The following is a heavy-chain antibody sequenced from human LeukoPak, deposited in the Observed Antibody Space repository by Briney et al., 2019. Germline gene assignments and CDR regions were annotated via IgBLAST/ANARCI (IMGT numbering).Heavy chain of an antibody. CDR1: GFSFSAYA. J-gene: IGHJ4*02. Sequence: GGSLRLSCAASGFSFSAYAMAWARQARGKGLEWVSAISDSGTNTYYTDSVRGRFTVSRDNSKNTLYLQMIRLRAEDTAVYYCAKDSGSFDYWGQGILVTVSS. CDR2: ISDSGTNT. CDR3: AKDSGSFDY. V-gene: IGHV3-23*01. D-gene: IGHD1-26*01.